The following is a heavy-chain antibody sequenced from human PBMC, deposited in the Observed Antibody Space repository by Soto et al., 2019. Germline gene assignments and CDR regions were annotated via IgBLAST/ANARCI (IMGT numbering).Heavy chain of an antibody. J-gene: IGHJ6*02. CDR1: GFTFSSYS. D-gene: IGHD5-18*01. CDR2: ISSSSSYI. V-gene: IGHV3-21*01. CDR3: ARDPYFGLDSYGPYYLYGMDV. Sequence: GGSLRPSCAASGFTFSSYSMNWVRQAPGKGLEWVSSISSSSSYIYYADSVKGRFTISRDNAKNSLYLQMDSLRAEDTAVYYCARDPYFGLDSYGPYYLYGMDVWGQGTTVTVSS.